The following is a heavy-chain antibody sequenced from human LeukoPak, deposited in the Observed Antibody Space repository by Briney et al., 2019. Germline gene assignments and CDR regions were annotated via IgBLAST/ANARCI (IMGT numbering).Heavy chain of an antibody. CDR1: GGSFSGYY. V-gene: IGHV4-34*01. Sequence: SETLSLTCAVYGGSFSGYYWSWIRQPPGKGLEWIGEINHSGSTNYNPSLKSRVTISVDTSKNQFSLKLSSVTAADTAVYYCASGPLQYPFDYWGQGTLVTVSS. J-gene: IGHJ4*02. CDR3: ASGPLQYPFDY. CDR2: INHSGST. D-gene: IGHD4-11*01.